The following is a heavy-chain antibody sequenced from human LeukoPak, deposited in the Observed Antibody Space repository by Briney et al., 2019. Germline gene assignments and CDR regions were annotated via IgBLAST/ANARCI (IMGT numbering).Heavy chain of an antibody. J-gene: IGHJ4*02. D-gene: IGHD3-22*01. CDR2: IRSSSSYT. Sequence: GGSLRLSCAASGFTFSEYYMSWIRQAPGKGLEWVSYIRSSSSYTNYADSVKGRFTISRDDAKNSLYLQMNSLRAEDTAVYYCARGYYDNSGYYFPFDSRGQGTLVTVSS. V-gene: IGHV3-11*06. CDR3: ARGYYDNSGYYFPFDS. CDR1: GFTFSEYY.